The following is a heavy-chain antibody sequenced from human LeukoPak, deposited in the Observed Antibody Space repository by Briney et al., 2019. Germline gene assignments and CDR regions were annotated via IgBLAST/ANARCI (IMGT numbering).Heavy chain of an antibody. J-gene: IGHJ6*02. D-gene: IGHD5-18*01. V-gene: IGHV3-21*01. CDR1: GFTFSDSW. CDR3: ARDLAAMAYYYYGMDV. CDR2: ISSSSSYI. Sequence: PGGSLRLSCAASGFTFSDSWMRWVRQAPGQGLVWVSSISSSSSYIYYADSVKGRFTISRDNAKNSLYLQMNSLRAEDTAVYYCARDLAAMAYYYYGMDVWGQGTTVTVSS.